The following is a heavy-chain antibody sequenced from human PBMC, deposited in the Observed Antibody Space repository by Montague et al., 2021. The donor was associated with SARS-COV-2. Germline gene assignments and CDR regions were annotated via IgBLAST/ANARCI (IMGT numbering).Heavy chain of an antibody. CDR2: VHYTGST. V-gene: IGHV4-59*01. J-gene: IGHJ4*02. CDR1: GGSISSYY. D-gene: IGHD1-1*01. Sequence: ETRSLTCEVSGGSISSYYWSWIRQSPGKGLEWIGYVHYTGSTKYNPSLKARVTLSLDTPKKHCSLKLKSVTAADTAVYYCARAQNTCFIANCVNYFEVWGLGALVTVSS. CDR3: ARAQNTCFIANCVNYFEV.